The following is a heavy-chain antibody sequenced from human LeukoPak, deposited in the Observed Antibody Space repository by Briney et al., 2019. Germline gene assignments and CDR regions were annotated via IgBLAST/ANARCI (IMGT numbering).Heavy chain of an antibody. D-gene: IGHD3-22*01. Sequence: GGSLRLSCAASGFTFSTYSMTWVRQAPGKGLEWVSTVSGNGDHTYYADSVKGRFTISRDKSRNTLYLQMNSLGAEDTAVYYCAKVFSKYYYTQYYFDYWGQGTLVTVSS. V-gene: IGHV3-23*01. J-gene: IGHJ4*02. CDR3: AKVFSKYYYTQYYFDY. CDR1: GFTFSTYS. CDR2: VSGNGDHT.